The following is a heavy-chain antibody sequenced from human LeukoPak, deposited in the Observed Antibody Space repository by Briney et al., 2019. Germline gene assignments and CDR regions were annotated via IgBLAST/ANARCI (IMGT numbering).Heavy chain of an antibody. J-gene: IGHJ4*02. D-gene: IGHD6-13*01. Sequence: GGSLRLSCAASGVTFSSYAMSWVRQAPGKGLEWVSTISGSDDSTYYADSVKGRFTISRDNSKNTVYLHMNSLRAEDTAVYFCAKLRSGGPAAGNYWGQGTLVTVSS. CDR2: ISGSDDST. CDR1: GVTFSSYA. CDR3: AKLRSGGPAAGNY. V-gene: IGHV3-23*01.